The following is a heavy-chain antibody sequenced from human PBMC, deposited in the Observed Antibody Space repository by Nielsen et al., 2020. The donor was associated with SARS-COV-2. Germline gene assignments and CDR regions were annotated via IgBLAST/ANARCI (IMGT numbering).Heavy chain of an antibody. D-gene: IGHD4-17*01. CDR3: ARARGAYGDYYYYYYTDV. Sequence: WIRQSPSRGLEWLGRTYYRSKWYNDYAVSVKSRITINPVTSKNQFSLHLNSVTPEVTAVYYCARARGAYGDYYYYYYTDVWGKGTTVTVSS. V-gene: IGHV6-1*01. J-gene: IGHJ6*03. CDR2: TYYRSKWYN.